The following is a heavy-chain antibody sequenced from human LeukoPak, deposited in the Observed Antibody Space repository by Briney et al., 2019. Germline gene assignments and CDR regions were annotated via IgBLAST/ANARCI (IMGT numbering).Heavy chain of an antibody. Sequence: ASVKVSCKASGYTFTGYYMHWVRQAPGQGLEWMGWINPNSGGTNYAQKFQGRVTMTRETSISTAYMELSRLRSDDTAVYYCASSECSSTSCLYYYYYYGMDVWGQGTTVTVSS. CDR3: ASSECSSTSCLYYYYYYGMDV. CDR1: GYTFTGYY. CDR2: INPNSGGT. J-gene: IGHJ6*02. V-gene: IGHV1-2*02. D-gene: IGHD2-2*01.